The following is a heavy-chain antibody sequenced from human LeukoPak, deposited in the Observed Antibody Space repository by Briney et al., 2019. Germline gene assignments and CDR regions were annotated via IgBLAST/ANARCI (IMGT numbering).Heavy chain of an antibody. CDR2: SNPNSGGT. J-gene: IGHJ6*02. CDR3: ARGHYGSGSYANYYGMDV. CDR1: GYTFTGYD. V-gene: IGHV1-2*02. D-gene: IGHD3-10*01. Sequence: ASVKVSCKASGYTFTGYDMHWVRQAPGQGLEWMGWSNPNSGGTNYAQKFQGRVTMTRNTAISTAYMELSSLRSEDTAVYYCARGHYGSGSYANYYGMDVWGQGTTVTVSS.